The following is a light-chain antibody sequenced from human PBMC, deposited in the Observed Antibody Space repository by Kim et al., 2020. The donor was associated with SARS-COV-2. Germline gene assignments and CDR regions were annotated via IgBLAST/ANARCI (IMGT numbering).Light chain of an antibody. V-gene: IGLV3-1*01. CDR3: QAWDSSKVV. J-gene: IGLJ2*01. CDR2: RDS. Sequence: VTPGQTASITCSGDKLGDKNARWYQQKPGQSPVLVIYRDSKRPSGIPERISGSNSGNTATLTISGTQAMDEADYYCQAWDSSKVVFGGGTQLTVL. CDR1: KLGDKN.